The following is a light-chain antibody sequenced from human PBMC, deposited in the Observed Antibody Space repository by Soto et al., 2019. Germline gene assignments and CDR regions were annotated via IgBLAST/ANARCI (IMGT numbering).Light chain of an antibody. V-gene: IGKV3-15*01. CDR3: QQHTNWPT. J-gene: IGKJ2*01. CDR2: AAS. CDR1: QSVSSN. Sequence: EIVMTQSPATLSVSPGERATLSCRASQSVSSNLAWYQQRPGQPPSLVIYAASTRATGVPARFSGSGSGTEFTLTISSLQSEDFAVYYCQQHTNWPTFGQGTKLEIK.